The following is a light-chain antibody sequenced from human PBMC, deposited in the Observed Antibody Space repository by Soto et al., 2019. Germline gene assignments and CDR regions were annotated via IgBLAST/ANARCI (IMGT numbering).Light chain of an antibody. J-gene: IGKJ1*01. Sequence: ELVMTQSPATLSVSPGERATLSCRASQSVSSNLAWYQQKPGQRPRLLIYGASTRATGIPARFSGSGSVTDFTLTISSLQSEDFAVYYCQQYNNWPSTFGQGTKVEIK. CDR1: QSVSSN. CDR2: GAS. CDR3: QQYNNWPST. V-gene: IGKV3-15*01.